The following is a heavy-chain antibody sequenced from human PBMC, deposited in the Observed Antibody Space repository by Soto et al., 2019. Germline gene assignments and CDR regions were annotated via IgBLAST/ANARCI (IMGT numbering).Heavy chain of an antibody. D-gene: IGHD6-13*01. J-gene: IGHJ4*02. Sequence: EVQLVESGGGLAQPGGSLRLSCATSGFTFSSFEMNWVRQAPGKGLEWLSFIGISGTTKYYADSVKGRFTISRDNAENSLYLHLNSLRAEDSAIYYCVRETAAGALDYWCQGTLVTVSS. CDR3: VRETAAGALDY. CDR2: IGISGTTK. CDR1: GFTFSSFE. V-gene: IGHV3-48*03.